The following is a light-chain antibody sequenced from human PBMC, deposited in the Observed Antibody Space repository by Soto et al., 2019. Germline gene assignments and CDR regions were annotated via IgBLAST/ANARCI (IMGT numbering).Light chain of an antibody. J-gene: IGLJ1*01. Sequence: QSVLTQPASVSGSPGQSITISCTGTSSDVGGYNYVSWYQQHPGKAPKVMIYDVSNRPSGVSNRFSGSKSGNTASLTISGLQADDEADYYCSSYTSSSTPDVFGTGTKLTVL. CDR3: SSYTSSSTPDV. CDR1: SSDVGGYNY. CDR2: DVS. V-gene: IGLV2-14*01.